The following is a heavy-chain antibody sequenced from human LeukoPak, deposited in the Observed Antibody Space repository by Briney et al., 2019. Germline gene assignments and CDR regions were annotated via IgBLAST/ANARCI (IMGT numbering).Heavy chain of an antibody. CDR3: AKSHYYDSSGYYPDAFDI. CDR1: GFTFSSYA. J-gene: IGHJ3*02. CDR2: ISGSGGST. D-gene: IGHD3-22*01. Sequence: GGSLRLSCAASGFTFSSYAMSWVRQAPGKGLEWVSAISGSGGSTYYADSVKGRFTISRDNSKNTLYLQMNSLRAEDTAVYYCAKSHYYDSSGYYPDAFDIWGQGTMVTVSS. V-gene: IGHV3-23*01.